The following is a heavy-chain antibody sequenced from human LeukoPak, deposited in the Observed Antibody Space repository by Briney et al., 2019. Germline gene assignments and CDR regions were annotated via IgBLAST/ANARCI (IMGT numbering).Heavy chain of an antibody. CDR3: ARDDITIFGVVSFDY. J-gene: IGHJ4*02. V-gene: IGHV1-2*02. D-gene: IGHD3-3*01. CDR2: INPNSGGT. Sequence: ASVKVSCKASGYTFNGYYMHWVRQAPGQGLEWMGWINPNSGGTNYAQKFQGRVTMTRDTSISTAYMELSRLRSDDTAVYYCARDDITIFGVVSFDYWGQGTLVTVSS. CDR1: GYTFNGYY.